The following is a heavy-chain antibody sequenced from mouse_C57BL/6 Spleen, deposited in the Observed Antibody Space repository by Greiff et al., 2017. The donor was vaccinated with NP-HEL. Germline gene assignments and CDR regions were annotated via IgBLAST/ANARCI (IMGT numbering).Heavy chain of an antibody. CDR2: IYIGNGYT. V-gene: IGHV1-58*01. D-gene: IGHD4-1*01. CDR1: GYTFTSYG. J-gene: IGHJ4*01. CDR3: ARGWTRLGGAMDY. Sequence: EVKLVESGAELVRPGSSVKMSCKTSGYTFTSYGINWVKQRPGQGLEWIGYIYIGNGYTEYNEKFKGKATLTSDTSSSTAYMQLSSLTSEDSAIYFCARGWTRLGGAMDYWGQGTSVTVSS.